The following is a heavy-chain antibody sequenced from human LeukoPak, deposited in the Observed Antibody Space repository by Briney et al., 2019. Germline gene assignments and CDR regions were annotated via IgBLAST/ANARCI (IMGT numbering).Heavy chain of an antibody. Sequence: PGGSLRLSCAASGFTFSSYGMHWVRQAPGKGLEWVAVISYDGSNKYYADSVKGRFTISRDNSKNTLYLQMNSLRAEDTAVYYCAKGQLWLRLLPRAPPDYWGQGTLVTVSS. CDR3: AKGQLWLRLLPRAPPDY. V-gene: IGHV3-30*18. J-gene: IGHJ4*02. CDR1: GFTFSSYG. CDR2: ISYDGSNK. D-gene: IGHD5-18*01.